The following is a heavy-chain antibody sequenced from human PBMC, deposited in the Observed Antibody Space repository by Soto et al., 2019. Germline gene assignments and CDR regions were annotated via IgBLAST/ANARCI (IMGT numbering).Heavy chain of an antibody. CDR3: ARPESYGGHAAFDI. Sequence: PGDSDTRYSPSFQGQVTISADKSINSVYLQWSSLKASDTATYYCARPESYGGHAAFDIWGQGTMVTVSS. J-gene: IGHJ3*02. D-gene: IGHD4-17*01. CDR2: PGDSDT. V-gene: IGHV5-51*01.